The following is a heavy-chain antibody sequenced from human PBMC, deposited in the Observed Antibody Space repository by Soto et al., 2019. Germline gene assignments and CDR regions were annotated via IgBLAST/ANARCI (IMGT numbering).Heavy chain of an antibody. J-gene: IGHJ4*02. V-gene: IGHV3-23*01. CDR3: AYRTGFDY. CDR1: GFTFSTYD. CDR2: IAASGRNA. Sequence: GGSLRLSCAASGFTFSTYDMSWVRQAPWKGLEWVSTIAASGRNADYAEYVKGRFAISRDNSKNTLYLQMNSLIAEDTAVYYCAYRTGFDYWGQGALVTVSS.